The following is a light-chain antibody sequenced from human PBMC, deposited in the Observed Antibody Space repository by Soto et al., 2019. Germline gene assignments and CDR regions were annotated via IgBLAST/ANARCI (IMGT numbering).Light chain of an antibody. CDR1: SDVGAYRY. J-gene: IGLJ2*01. CDR2: DVS. CDR3: SSYTGGNARVV. V-gene: IGLV2-14*01. Sequence: QSALTQPASVSGSPGQSITISCTGSDVGAYRYVSWYQQHPGKAPRLMIYDVSNRPSGVSDRFSGSKSGNTASLTISGLQPEDEAYFFCSSYTGGNARVVFGGGTKLTV.